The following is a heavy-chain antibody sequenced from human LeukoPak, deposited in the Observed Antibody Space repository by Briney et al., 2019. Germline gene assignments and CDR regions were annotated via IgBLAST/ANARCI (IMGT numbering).Heavy chain of an antibody. CDR2: IYYSGST. CDR3: ARRTGTTMSFDY. Sequence: PSETLSLTCTVSGGSISSYYWSWIRQPPGKGLEWIGCIYYSGSTNYNPSLKSRVTISVDTSKNQFSLKLSSVTAADTAVYYCARRTGTTMSFDYWGQGTLVTVSS. D-gene: IGHD1-1*01. V-gene: IGHV4-59*01. CDR1: GGSISSYY. J-gene: IGHJ4*02.